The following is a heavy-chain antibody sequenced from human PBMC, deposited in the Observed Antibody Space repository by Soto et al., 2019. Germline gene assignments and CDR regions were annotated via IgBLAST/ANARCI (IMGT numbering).Heavy chain of an antibody. Sequence: GESLKISCKGSGYRFTNYWIGWVRQMPGKGLEWMGIIYPGDSDTTNSPSFQGQVTISDDKSISTAYLQWSNLKASDNAMDNFARPHYYGSGSYTDYWGQGTQVTVSS. CDR3: ARPHYYGSGSYTDY. D-gene: IGHD3-10*01. CDR1: GYRFTNYW. V-gene: IGHV5-51*01. CDR2: IYPGDSDT. J-gene: IGHJ4*01.